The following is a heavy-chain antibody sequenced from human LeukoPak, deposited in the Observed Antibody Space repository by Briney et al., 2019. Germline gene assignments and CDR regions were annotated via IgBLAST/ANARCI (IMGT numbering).Heavy chain of an antibody. J-gene: IGHJ6*03. CDR2: IYYSGST. CDR1: GGSISSSSYY. CDR3: ARPYYYFIDV. Sequence: SEALSLTCTVSGGSISSSSYYWGWIRQPPGKGLEWIGSIYYSGSTYYNPSLKSRVTISVDTSKNQFSLKLSSVTAADTAVYYCARPYYYFIDVWGRGTTVTVSS. V-gene: IGHV4-39*01.